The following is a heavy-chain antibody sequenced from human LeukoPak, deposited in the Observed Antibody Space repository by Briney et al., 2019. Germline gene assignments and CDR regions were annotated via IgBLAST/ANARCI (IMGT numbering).Heavy chain of an antibody. Sequence: ASVKVSCKASGYTFTGYYMHWVRQAPGQGLEWMGWINPNSGGTNYAQKFQGRVTMTRDTSISTAYMELSRLRSDDTAVYYYASAYCGGDCYRNCFDPWGQGTLVTVSS. V-gene: IGHV1-2*02. J-gene: IGHJ5*02. CDR3: ASAYCGGDCYRNCFDP. CDR1: GYTFTGYY. CDR2: INPNSGGT. D-gene: IGHD2-21*02.